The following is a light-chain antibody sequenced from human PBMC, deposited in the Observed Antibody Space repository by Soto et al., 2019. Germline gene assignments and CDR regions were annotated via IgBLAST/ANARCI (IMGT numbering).Light chain of an antibody. V-gene: IGKV3-11*01. CDR3: QQRVNWPRT. Sequence: EIVLTQSPATLALAPGERATLSCRASHSVSTFLAWYQQKPGQAPRLLITDASNRATGVSARFSGSGSGTDFTLTISSLEPEDFAVYYCQQRVNWPRTFGQGTKVEI. CDR2: DAS. J-gene: IGKJ1*01. CDR1: HSVSTF.